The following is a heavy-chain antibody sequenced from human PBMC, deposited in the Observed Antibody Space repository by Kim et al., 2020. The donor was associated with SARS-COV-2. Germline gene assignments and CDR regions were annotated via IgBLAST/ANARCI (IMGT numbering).Heavy chain of an antibody. J-gene: IGHJ4*02. D-gene: IGHD3-10*01. CDR3: ARGRGTMVRGVHHRHSFDY. V-gene: IGHV4-34*01. CDR1: GGSFSGYY. CDR2: INHSGST. Sequence: SETLSLTCAVYGGSFSGYYCSWIRQPPGKGLEWIGEINHSGSTNYNPSLKSRVTISVDTSKNQFSLKLSSVTAADTAVYYCARGRGTMVRGVHHRHSFDYWGQGTLVTVSS.